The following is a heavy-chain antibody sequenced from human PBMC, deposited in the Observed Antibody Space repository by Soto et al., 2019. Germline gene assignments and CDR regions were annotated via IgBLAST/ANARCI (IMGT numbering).Heavy chain of an antibody. CDR3: ARGNIAVAVRGLFDY. D-gene: IGHD6-19*01. J-gene: IGHJ4*02. Sequence: SLRLSCAASGFTFSSSWMHWVRQAPEKGLVWVSRINIDGSSTNYADSVKGRFTISRDNAKNTLYLQMDSLRAEDTAVYYCARGNIAVAVRGLFDYWGQGTLVTVSS. CDR1: GFTFSSSW. V-gene: IGHV3-74*01. CDR2: INIDGSST.